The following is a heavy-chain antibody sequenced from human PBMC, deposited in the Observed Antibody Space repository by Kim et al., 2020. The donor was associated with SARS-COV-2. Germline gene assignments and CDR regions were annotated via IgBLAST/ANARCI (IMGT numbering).Heavy chain of an antibody. CDR3: AAPRPITMVRGARRAFDI. D-gene: IGHD3-10*01. CDR2: INHSGST. V-gene: IGHV4-34*01. CDR1: GGSFSGYY. J-gene: IGHJ3*02. Sequence: SETLSLTCAVYGGSFSGYYWSWIRQPPGKGLEWIGEINHSGSTNYNPSLKSRVTISVDTSKNQFSLKLSSVTAADTAVYYCAAPRPITMVRGARRAFDIWGQGTMVTVSS.